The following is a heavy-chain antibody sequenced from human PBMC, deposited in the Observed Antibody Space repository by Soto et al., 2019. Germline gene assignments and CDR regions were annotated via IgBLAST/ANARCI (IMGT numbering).Heavy chain of an antibody. J-gene: IGHJ5*02. CDR3: AEGNYGSGSSPDKLYNWFDP. D-gene: IGHD3-10*01. CDR1: GRSIGSFSYC. V-gene: IGHV4-39*01. CDR2: FYFGGGT. Sequence: SEALSPPRTRAGRSIGSFSYCLVWNRQRPGQGLVGIGSFYFGGGTYYNPSLQSRFTISVETSKNQFSLKLSSVTAADTAVYYCAEGNYGSGSSPDKLYNWFDPWGQGTLVTVSS.